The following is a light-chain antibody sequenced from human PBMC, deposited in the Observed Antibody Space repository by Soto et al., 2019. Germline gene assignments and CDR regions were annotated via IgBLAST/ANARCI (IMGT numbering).Light chain of an antibody. CDR2: STS. CDR1: QSISSLY. Sequence: ESVLTRSPASLSWWPMEIATLGFMASQSISSLYLAWYQQKPGRAPRLLIYSTSTRATGIPDRFSGSGSGRDFTLTISRLEPQDSAVYHCQHYGDAARTFGQGTRLEIK. V-gene: IGKV3-20*01. CDR3: QHYGDAART. J-gene: IGKJ5*01.